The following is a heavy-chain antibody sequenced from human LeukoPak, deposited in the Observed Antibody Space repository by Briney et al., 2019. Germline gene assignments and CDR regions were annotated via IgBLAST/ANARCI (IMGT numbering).Heavy chain of an antibody. V-gene: IGHV4-59*08. CDR2: IYSSGST. CDR3: ARHFGYGGNYGVDY. J-gene: IGHJ4*02. Sequence: SETLSLTCTVSGGSISSYYWSWIRQPPGKRLEWMGYIYSSGSTNYNPSLKSRVTISVDTSKNQFSLKLSSVTAADTAVYFCARHFGYGGNYGVDYWGQGTLVTVS. CDR1: GGSISSYY. D-gene: IGHD1-26*01.